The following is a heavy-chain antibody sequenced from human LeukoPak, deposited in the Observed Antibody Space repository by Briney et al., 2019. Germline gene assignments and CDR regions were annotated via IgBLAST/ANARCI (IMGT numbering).Heavy chain of an antibody. Sequence: PSETLFLTCTVSGGSISSSSYYWGWIRQPPGKGLEWIGSIYYSGSTYYNPSLKSRVTISVDTSKNQFSLKLSSVTAADTAVYFCARGRLWGSYRWGTYYFDDWGQGTLVTVSS. J-gene: IGHJ4*02. CDR2: IYYSGST. CDR3: ARGRLWGSYRWGTYYFDD. CDR1: GGSISSSSYY. D-gene: IGHD3-16*02. V-gene: IGHV4-39*07.